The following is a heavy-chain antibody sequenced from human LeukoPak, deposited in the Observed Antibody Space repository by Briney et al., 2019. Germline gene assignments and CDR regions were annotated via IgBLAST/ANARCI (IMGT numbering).Heavy chain of an antibody. Sequence: TGGSLRLSCAASGFTFSSYAMHWVRQAPGKGLEYVSAISSNGGSTYYANSVKGRFTISRDNSKNTLYLQMGSLRAEDMAVYYCARDRPNYYDSSGYYDYWGQGTLVTVSS. V-gene: IGHV3-64*01. J-gene: IGHJ4*02. CDR3: ARDRPNYYDSSGYYDY. D-gene: IGHD3-22*01. CDR2: ISSNGGST. CDR1: GFTFSSYA.